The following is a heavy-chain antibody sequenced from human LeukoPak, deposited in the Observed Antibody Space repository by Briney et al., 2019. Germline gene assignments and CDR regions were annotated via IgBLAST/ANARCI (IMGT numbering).Heavy chain of an antibody. Sequence: GESLKISCKGSGYSFTSYWIGWVRQMPGKSLEWMGIIYPGDSDTRYSPSFQGQVTISADKSISTAYLQWSSLKASDTAMYYCASGAAPHSIAVYYWGQGTLVTVSS. CDR3: ASGAAPHSIAVYY. D-gene: IGHD6-19*01. CDR1: GYSFTSYW. CDR2: IYPGDSDT. J-gene: IGHJ4*02. V-gene: IGHV5-51*01.